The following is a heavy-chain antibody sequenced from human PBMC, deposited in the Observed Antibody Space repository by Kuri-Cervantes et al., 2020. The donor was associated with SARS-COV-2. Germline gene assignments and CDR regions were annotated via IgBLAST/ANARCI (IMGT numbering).Heavy chain of an antibody. J-gene: IGHJ4*02. Sequence: GESLKISCATSGFTFNGYTMHWVRQAPGKGLEWVSSISIRSSYIYYADSVKGRFTISRDNAKNSLYLQMNSLRAEDTAVYYCARDTYYYDSSGYYPTTTRFDYWGQGTLVTVSS. V-gene: IGHV3-21*04. CDR2: ISIRSSYI. CDR1: GFTFNGYT. D-gene: IGHD3-22*01. CDR3: ARDTYYYDSSGYYPTTTRFDY.